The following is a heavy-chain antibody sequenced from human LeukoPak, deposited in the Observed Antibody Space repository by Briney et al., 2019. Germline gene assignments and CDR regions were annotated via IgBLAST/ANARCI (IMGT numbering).Heavy chain of an antibody. V-gene: IGHV3-11*04. D-gene: IGHD3-10*01. Sequence: GGSLRLSCAASGFTFSDYYMSWIRQAPGKGLEWVSYISSSGSTIYYADSVKGQFTISRDNAKNSLYLQMNSLRAEDTAVYYCARDHRSYYKDHFDYWGQGTLVTVSS. CDR2: ISSSGSTI. J-gene: IGHJ4*02. CDR3: ARDHRSYYKDHFDY. CDR1: GFTFSDYY.